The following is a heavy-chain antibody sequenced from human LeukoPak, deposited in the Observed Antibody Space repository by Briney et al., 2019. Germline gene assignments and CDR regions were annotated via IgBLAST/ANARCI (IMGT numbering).Heavy chain of an antibody. CDR1: GYTFTAYY. V-gene: IGHV1-2*02. CDR3: ARNLVATAFDY. CDR2: INPNSGGT. Sequence: ASVKVSCKASGYTFTAYYIPGVQQAPGQGLEWMGWINPNSGGTNDAPNFQGRVTMTRDTSISTAYMELSRLRSDDTAVYYCARNLVATAFDYWGQGTLVTVSS. D-gene: IGHD5-12*01. J-gene: IGHJ4*02.